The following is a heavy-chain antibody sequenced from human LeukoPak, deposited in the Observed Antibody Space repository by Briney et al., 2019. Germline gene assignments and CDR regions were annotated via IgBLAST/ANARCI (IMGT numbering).Heavy chain of an antibody. Sequence: SVKVSCKASGGTFSSYAISWVRQAPGQGLEWMGGIIPIFGTANYAQKFQGRVTITTDESTSTAYMELSSLRSEDTAVYYCARGPQDSSGYYYVGFDYWGQGTLVTVSS. CDR1: GGTFSSYA. V-gene: IGHV1-69*05. J-gene: IGHJ4*02. D-gene: IGHD3-22*01. CDR3: ARGPQDSSGYYYVGFDY. CDR2: IIPIFGTA.